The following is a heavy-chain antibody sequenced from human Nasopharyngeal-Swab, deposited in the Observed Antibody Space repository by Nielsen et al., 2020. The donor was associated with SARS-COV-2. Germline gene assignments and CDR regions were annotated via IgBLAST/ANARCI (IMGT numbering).Heavy chain of an antibody. V-gene: IGHV4-34*01. J-gene: IGHJ6*02. CDR3: ARGGRYGCSSANRPCAIDV. D-gene: IGHD2-2*01. Sequence: WIRQPPGKGLEWIGETRHSGSGNYKPSLNSRVSMSVDASKNQFSLKLDSVTAADTAVYYCARGGRYGCSSANRPCAIDVWGQGATVTVSS. CDR2: TRHSGSG.